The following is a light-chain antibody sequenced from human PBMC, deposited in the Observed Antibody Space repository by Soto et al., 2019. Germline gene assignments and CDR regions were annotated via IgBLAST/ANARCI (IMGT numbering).Light chain of an antibody. CDR3: SSYGSTTVM. CDR2: EVS. V-gene: IGLV1-44*01. Sequence: QPVLTQPPSASGTPGQGVTISCSGSISNIGSKTVKWYQQFPGTAPQLLIYEVSNRPSGVSYRFSGSKSGNTASLTISGLQTEDEADYYCSSYGSTTVMFGGGTKLTVL. CDR1: ISNIGSKT. J-gene: IGLJ3*02.